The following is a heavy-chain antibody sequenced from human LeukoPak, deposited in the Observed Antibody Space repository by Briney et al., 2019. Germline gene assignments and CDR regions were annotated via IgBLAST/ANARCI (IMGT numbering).Heavy chain of an antibody. V-gene: IGHV4-59*01. CDR1: GGSISSYY. CDR3: ARDSTYCTNGVCHEVLDY. CDR2: IYYSGST. J-gene: IGHJ4*02. D-gene: IGHD2-8*01. Sequence: SETLSLTCTVYGGSISSYYWSWIRQPPGKGLEWIGYIYYSGSTNYNPSLKSRVTISVDTSKNQFSLKLSSVTAADTAVYYCARDSTYCTNGVCHEVLDYWGQGTLVTVSS.